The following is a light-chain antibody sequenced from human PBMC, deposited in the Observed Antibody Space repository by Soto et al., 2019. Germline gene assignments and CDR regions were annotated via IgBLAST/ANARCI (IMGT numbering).Light chain of an antibody. CDR3: QQRSNWPPIT. CDR1: QSISSN. J-gene: IGKJ5*01. Sequence: EIVMTQSPATLSVSPGERVTLSCRASQSISSNLAWYQQKPGQAPRLLIYGASTRATGIPARFSGSGSGTDFTLTISSLEPEDFAVYYCQQRSNWPPITFGQGTRLEIK. V-gene: IGKV3-15*01. CDR2: GAS.